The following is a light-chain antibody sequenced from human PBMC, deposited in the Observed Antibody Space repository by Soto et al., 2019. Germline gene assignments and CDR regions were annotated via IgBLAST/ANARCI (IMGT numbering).Light chain of an antibody. CDR2: DAS. J-gene: IGKJ1*01. V-gene: IGKV1-5*01. Sequence: DIQMTQSPTTLSASVGDRVIITCRASQRMSAWLAWYQQKPGKAPKLLIYDASSLENGVPSRFSGSGSGTEFTLTISSLQTDDFATYYCQQYATYPWTFGQGTKVDIK. CDR3: QQYATYPWT. CDR1: QRMSAW.